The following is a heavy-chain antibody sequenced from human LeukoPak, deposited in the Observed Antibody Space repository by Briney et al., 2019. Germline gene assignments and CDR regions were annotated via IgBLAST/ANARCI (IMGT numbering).Heavy chain of an antibody. J-gene: IGHJ4*02. CDR2: FYRSGST. D-gene: IGHD2-21*01. Sequence: SETLSHTCSVSGRPITSVNWWSWVRQSPGKGLQWIGQFYRSGSTNSNPSLKSRVTISVETSKNQFSLKLSSVTAADTAVYYCAHNGWYSIDNWGQGTLVTVSS. CDR3: AHNGWYSIDN. CDR1: GRPITSVNW. V-gene: IGHV4-4*02.